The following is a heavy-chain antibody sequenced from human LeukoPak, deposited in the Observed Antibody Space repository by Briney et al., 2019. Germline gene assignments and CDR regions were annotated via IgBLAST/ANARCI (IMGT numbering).Heavy chain of an antibody. CDR3: ARRATMVDAFDI. D-gene: IGHD5-24*01. J-gene: IGHJ3*02. V-gene: IGHV4-59*01. Sequence: SETLSLTCTVSGGSISSYYWSWIWQPPGKGLEWIGYIYYSGSTNYNPSLKGRVTISVDTSKNQFSLKLSSVTAADTAVYYCARRATMVDAFDIWGQGTMVTVSS. CDR2: IYYSGST. CDR1: GGSISSYY.